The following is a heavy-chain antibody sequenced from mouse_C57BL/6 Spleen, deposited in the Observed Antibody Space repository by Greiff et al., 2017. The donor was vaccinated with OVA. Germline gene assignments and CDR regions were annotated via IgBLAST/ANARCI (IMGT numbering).Heavy chain of an antibody. CDR2: IYPGSGST. CDR3: AREVTAQASLFDY. J-gene: IGHJ2*01. Sequence: QVQLQQPGAELVKPGASVKMSCKASGYTFTSYWITWVKQRPGQGLEWIGDIYPGSGSTNYNEKFKSKATLTVDTSSSTAYMQLSSLTSEDSAVYYCAREVTAQASLFDYWGQGTTLTVSS. D-gene: IGHD3-2*02. V-gene: IGHV1-55*01. CDR1: GYTFTSYW.